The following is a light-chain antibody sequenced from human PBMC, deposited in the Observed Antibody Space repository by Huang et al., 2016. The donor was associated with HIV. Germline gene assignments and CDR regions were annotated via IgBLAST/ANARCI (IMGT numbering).Light chain of an antibody. J-gene: IGKJ5*01. CDR1: QSVSTK. CDR3: QQYNNWPLT. V-gene: IGKV3-15*01. Sequence: EIVMTQSPATLSVSPGERATLSCRASQSVSTKLAWYQQKPDQAPRLLIQGASTRATGSPGRFSGSGSGTEFTLTISSLQSEDFAVYYCQQYNNWPLTFGQGTRLEMK. CDR2: GAS.